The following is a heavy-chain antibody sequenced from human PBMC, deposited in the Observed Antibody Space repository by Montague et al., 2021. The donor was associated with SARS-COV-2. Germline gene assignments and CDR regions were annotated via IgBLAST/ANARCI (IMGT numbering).Heavy chain of an antibody. J-gene: IGHJ5*02. CDR2: INQSGST. CDR1: GGSFGDYF. D-gene: IGHD3-10*01. Sequence: SETLSLTCAVYGGSFGDYFWSWIRQPPGKGLEWIGDINQSGSTKYIASLKSRVTMSVDTSKNQVSLRLTSVTAADTAVYYCARRETRLPVRSAVTVWLGDLFADGFDLWGRGTLVIVSS. V-gene: IGHV4-34*01. CDR3: ARRETRLPVRSAVTVWLGDLFADGFDL.